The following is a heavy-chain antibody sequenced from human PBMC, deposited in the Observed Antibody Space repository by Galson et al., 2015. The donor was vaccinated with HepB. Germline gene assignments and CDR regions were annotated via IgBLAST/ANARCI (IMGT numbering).Heavy chain of an antibody. CDR1: DGSISSSRHY. V-gene: IGHV4-39*01. D-gene: IGHD2-2*01. CDR3: VRPRYCSSATCSAAFDL. Sequence: ETLSLTCTVSDGSISSSRHYWGWIRQPPGKGLEWIGRIYYSGSTYYSPSLKSPATISVDTSKNQFSLKVTSVTAADMATYYCVRPRYCSSATCSAAFDLWGQGTLVTVSS. J-gene: IGHJ4*02. CDR2: IYYSGST.